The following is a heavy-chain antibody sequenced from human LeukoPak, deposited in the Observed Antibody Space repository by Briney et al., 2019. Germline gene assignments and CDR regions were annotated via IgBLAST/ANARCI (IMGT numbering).Heavy chain of an antibody. CDR2: VWSDGNGK. CDR1: GFCFSTYG. J-gene: IGHJ4*02. Sequence: PRGSLRLSRAACGFCFSTYGLHWPRQAPGKGLEWVALVWSDGNGKFYADSVKGRFTISRDNSKNTLYLQMNSLRAEDTAVYYCVRVLRVTFGSWGQGTLVTVSS. CDR3: VRVLRVTFGS. V-gene: IGHV3-33*01. D-gene: IGHD2-21*02.